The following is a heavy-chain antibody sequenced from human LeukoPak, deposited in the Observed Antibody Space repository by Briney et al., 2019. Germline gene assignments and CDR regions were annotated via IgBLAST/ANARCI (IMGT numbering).Heavy chain of an antibody. CDR1: GYTFSDYD. V-gene: IGHV1-8*01. CDR2: MNPTSGDT. J-gene: IGHJ6*03. CDR3: ARVVMKAFYYYYMDV. D-gene: IGHD2-21*01. Sequence: ASVKVSCKASGYTFSDYDVNWGRQAPGQGLEWMGWMNPTSGDTGYAQKFQGRVTMTRSMSRNTAHMELSRLRSEDTAVYFCARVVMKAFYYYYMDVWGKGTTIIISS.